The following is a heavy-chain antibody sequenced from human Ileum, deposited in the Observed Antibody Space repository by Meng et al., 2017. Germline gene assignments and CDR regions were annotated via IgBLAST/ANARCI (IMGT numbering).Heavy chain of an antibody. Sequence: EGQLVESGGSLVQPGGSLRLSCAASGFTLTSYYMHWVRQAPGKGLVWVSAINSDGSITTYADSVKGRFTISRDNAKNTLYLQMDSLRGEDTAVYYCASQTNTGHWGQGALVTVSS. CDR3: ASQTNTGH. J-gene: IGHJ4*02. D-gene: IGHD4-17*01. CDR2: INSDGSIT. V-gene: IGHV3-74*03. CDR1: GFTLTSYY.